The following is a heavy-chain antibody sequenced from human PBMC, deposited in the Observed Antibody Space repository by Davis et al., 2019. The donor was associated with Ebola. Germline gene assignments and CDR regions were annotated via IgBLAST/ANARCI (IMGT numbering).Heavy chain of an antibody. D-gene: IGHD3-22*01. CDR3: AREIAGYYDSSGYYPYNWFDP. CDR1: GYTFNTYY. J-gene: IGHJ5*02. V-gene: IGHV1-46*02. Sequence: ASVKVSCKASGYTFNTYYIHWVRQAPGQRLEWMGIIKPSSGTTSYAQKFQGRVTMTRDTSTSTVYLEMGSLRSEDTAVYYCAREIAGYYDSSGYYPYNWFDPWGQGTLVTISS. CDR2: IKPSSGTT.